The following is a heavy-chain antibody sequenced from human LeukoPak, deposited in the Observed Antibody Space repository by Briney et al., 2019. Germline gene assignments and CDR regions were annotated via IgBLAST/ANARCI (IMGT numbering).Heavy chain of an antibody. CDR3: ERLYGDEILAESGFGP. D-gene: IGHD3-9*01. Sequence: ASVKVSCKASGYTFTGYYIQWVRQAPGQGLEWMGWINPNSGGTNYSQKFQNRVTMTRDTYNSTAYMELGRMTSNDKAIDYYERLYGDEILAESGFGPWGQETLVTVSS. V-gene: IGHV1-2*02. CDR2: INPNSGGT. J-gene: IGHJ5*02. CDR1: GYTFTGYY.